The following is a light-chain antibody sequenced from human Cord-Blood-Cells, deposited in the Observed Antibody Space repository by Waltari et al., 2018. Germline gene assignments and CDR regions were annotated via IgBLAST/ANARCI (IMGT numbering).Light chain of an antibody. CDR2: GNS. Sequence: QSVLTQPPSVSGAPGQRVTISCTGSSSNIGAGYVVPWYQQLPGTAPKLLIYGNSNRPSGVPDRFSGSKSGTSASLAITGLQAEDEADYYCQSYDSSLSVVFGGGTKLTVL. CDR3: QSYDSSLSVV. V-gene: IGLV1-40*01. J-gene: IGLJ2*01. CDR1: SSNIGAGYV.